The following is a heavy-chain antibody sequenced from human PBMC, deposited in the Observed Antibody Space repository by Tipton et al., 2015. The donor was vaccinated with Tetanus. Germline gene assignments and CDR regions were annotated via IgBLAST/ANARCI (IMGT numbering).Heavy chain of an antibody. CDR1: GGSISSTSYY. J-gene: IGHJ3*02. V-gene: IGHV4-39*02. CDR2: MYNSGAT. Sequence: TLSLTCTVSGGSISSTSYYWAWIRQPPGKGLEWIGTMYNSGATYYNTSLKGRVTISGDTSKNLFSLTSVTASDTAVYYCARPEASGRARGFDIWGQGTKVTVSP. D-gene: IGHD3-10*01. CDR3: ARPEASGRARGFDI.